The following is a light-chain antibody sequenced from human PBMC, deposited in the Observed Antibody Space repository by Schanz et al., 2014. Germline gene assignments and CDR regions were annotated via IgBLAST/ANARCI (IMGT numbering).Light chain of an antibody. CDR1: QSVSSSY. Sequence: EIVLTQSPGTLSLSPGERATLSCRASQSVSSSYLAWYQQKPGQAPRLLIYAVSSRATGIPDRFSGSGSGTDFTLTISRLEPEDFAVYYCQQYDSSLTWTFGQGTKLEI. CDR3: QQYDSSLTWT. V-gene: IGKV3-20*01. CDR2: AVS. J-gene: IGKJ1*01.